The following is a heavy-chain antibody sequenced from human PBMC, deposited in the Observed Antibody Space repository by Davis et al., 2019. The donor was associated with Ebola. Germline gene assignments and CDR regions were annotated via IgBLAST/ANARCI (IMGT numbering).Heavy chain of an antibody. CDR2: VTSFNGKT. V-gene: IGHV1-3*01. CDR3: AREFGYGGALDS. D-gene: IGHD2-2*03. CDR1: GYTFESYT. J-gene: IGHJ4*02. Sequence: ASVKVSCKASGYTFESYTIHWVRQAPGQTLEWMGGVTSFNGKTGYSGNFKGRVTVTRDTSADTVYMEMSSLRSEDTAVYYCAREFGYGGALDSWGQGTLVTVSS.